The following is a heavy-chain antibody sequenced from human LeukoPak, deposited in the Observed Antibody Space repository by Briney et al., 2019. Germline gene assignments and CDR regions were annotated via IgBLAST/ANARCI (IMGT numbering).Heavy chain of an antibody. Sequence: ASVKVSCKASGYTFTSYGINWVRQAPVQGLEWMGWVSAYNGDTKYAQKLQGRVTMTTDTSTSTAHMELRSLRSEDMAVYFCASDSSGFPRFASDYWGQGTLVTVSS. D-gene: IGHD3-22*01. CDR2: VSAYNGDT. CDR3: ASDSSGFPRFASDY. V-gene: IGHV1-18*03. J-gene: IGHJ4*02. CDR1: GYTFTSYG.